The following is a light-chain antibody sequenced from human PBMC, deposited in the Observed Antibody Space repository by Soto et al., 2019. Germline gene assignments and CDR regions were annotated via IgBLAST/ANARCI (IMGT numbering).Light chain of an antibody. CDR2: DVS. J-gene: IGLJ1*01. Sequence: QSVLTQPPSVSGSPGQSDAISCTGTSSDVGSYNRVSWYQQPPGTAPKLMIYDVSNRPSGVPDRFSGSKSGNTASLTISGLQAEDEADYYCSSYTTSSTYVFGTGTKVTVL. V-gene: IGLV2-18*02. CDR3: SSYTTSSTYV. CDR1: SSDVGSYNR.